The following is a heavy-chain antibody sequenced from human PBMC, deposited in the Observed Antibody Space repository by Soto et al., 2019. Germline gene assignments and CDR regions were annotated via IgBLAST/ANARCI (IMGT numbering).Heavy chain of an antibody. CDR3: TTVEVSQYFDWSPEPYYYYGMYV. CDR2: ISSSSSVI. D-gene: IGHD3-9*01. Sequence: GVLRLSCATSGFILSDCAMNWVRQAPGKGLEWVSYISSSSSVIDYADSVKGRFTVSRDNARNSLYLQMNSLRAEDTAVYYCTTVEVSQYFDWSPEPYYYYGMYVWGQGTTVTVSS. V-gene: IGHV3-48*01. CDR1: GFILSDCA. J-gene: IGHJ6*02.